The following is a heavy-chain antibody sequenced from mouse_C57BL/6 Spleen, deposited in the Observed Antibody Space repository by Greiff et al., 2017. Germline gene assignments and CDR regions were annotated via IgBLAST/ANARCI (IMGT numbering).Heavy chain of an antibody. D-gene: IGHD1-1*01. J-gene: IGHJ2*01. Sequence: FQLQQSGAELVKPGASVKLSCTASGFNIKDYYMHWVKQRTEQGLEWIGRIDPEDGETKYAPNFQGKATITADTSSNTAYLQLSTLTSEDTAVYYCAPSITTVVGFDDWGQGTTLTVAS. CDR2: IDPEDGET. V-gene: IGHV14-2*01. CDR1: GFNIKDYY. CDR3: APSITTVVGFDD.